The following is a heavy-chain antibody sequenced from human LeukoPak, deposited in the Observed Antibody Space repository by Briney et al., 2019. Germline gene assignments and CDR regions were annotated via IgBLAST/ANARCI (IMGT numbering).Heavy chain of an antibody. V-gene: IGHV3-23*01. J-gene: IGHJ4*02. CDR2: ISGSGGST. Sequence: PGGSLRLSCAASGFTFSSYAMSWVRQAPGKGLEWVSAISGSGGSTYYADSVKGRFTISRDNSKNTLNLQMSSLRAEDTAVYYCAKSIEAYYDILTGQFDYWGQGTLVTVSS. CDR1: GFTFSSYA. CDR3: AKSIEAYYDILTGQFDY. D-gene: IGHD3-9*01.